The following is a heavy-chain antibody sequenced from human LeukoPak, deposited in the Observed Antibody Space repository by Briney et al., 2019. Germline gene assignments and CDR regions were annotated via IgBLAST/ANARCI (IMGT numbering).Heavy chain of an antibody. CDR1: GFTFSSYA. CDR3: AKGSYDLWSGYLYY. D-gene: IGHD3-3*01. J-gene: IGHJ4*02. CDR2: ITGSGGTK. Sequence: PGGSLRLSCAASGFTFSSYAMSWVRQAPGKGLEWVSTITGSGGTKFYADSVKGRFTISRDNSKNTLYLQMNSLRAEDTAVYYCAKGSYDLWSGYLYYWGQGNLLTVSS. V-gene: IGHV3-23*01.